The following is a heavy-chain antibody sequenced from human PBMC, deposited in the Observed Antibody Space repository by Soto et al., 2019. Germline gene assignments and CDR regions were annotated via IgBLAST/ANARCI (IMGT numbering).Heavy chain of an antibody. CDR2: IYSSGSA. Sequence: SETLSLTCTVSGGSIYTYSWTWLRQPAGKGLEWIGHIYSSGSANYNPSLKSRVSMSVDTSKNQFSLKLSSVTAADTAVYYCARGHRSGRYGDYWGQGTLVTVSS. D-gene: IGHD3-16*01. CDR3: ARGHRSGRYGDY. V-gene: IGHV4-4*07. CDR1: GGSIYTYS. J-gene: IGHJ4*02.